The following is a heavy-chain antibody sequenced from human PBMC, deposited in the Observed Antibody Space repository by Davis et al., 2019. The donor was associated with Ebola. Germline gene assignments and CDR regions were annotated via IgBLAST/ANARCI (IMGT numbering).Heavy chain of an antibody. J-gene: IGHJ5*02. CDR3: ARGVGLPVSIPVPNWLDP. Sequence: SETLSLTCTVSGGSISTGSYYWSWIRQPAGKGLEWIGAIYYSGRTYYNPSLETRVTISLDTFKNQFSLKLYSVTAADTAIYYCARGVGLPVSIPVPNWLDPWGHGTLGTVS. D-gene: IGHD2-21*01. CDR2: IYYSGRT. CDR1: GGSISTGSYY. V-gene: IGHV4-39*07.